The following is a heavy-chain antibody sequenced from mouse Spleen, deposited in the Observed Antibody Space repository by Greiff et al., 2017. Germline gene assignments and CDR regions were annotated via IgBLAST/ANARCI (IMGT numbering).Heavy chain of an antibody. CDR2: IRLKSDNYAT. Sequence: EVKLEESGGGLVQPGGSMKLSCVASGFTFSNYWMNWVRQSPEKGLEWVAQIRLKSDNYATHYAESVKGRFTISRDDSKSSVYLQMNNLRAEDTGIYYCTVDQTEAYWGQGTLVTVSA. V-gene: IGHV6-3*01. CDR3: TVDQTEAY. CDR1: GFTFSNYW. J-gene: IGHJ3*01.